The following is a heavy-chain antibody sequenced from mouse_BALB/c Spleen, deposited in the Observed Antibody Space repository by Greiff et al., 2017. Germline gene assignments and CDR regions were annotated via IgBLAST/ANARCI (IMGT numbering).Heavy chain of an antibody. J-gene: IGHJ3*01. V-gene: IGHV5-9-4*01. Sequence: EVQLVESGGGLVKPGGSLKLSCAASGFTFSSYAMSWVRQSPEKRLEWVAEISSGGSYTYYPDTVTGRFTISRDNAKNTLYLERSSLRSEDTAMYYCAREGELLRLSFAYWGQGTLVTVSA. CDR2: ISSGGSYT. D-gene: IGHD1-2*01. CDR3: AREGELLRLSFAY. CDR1: GFTFSSYA.